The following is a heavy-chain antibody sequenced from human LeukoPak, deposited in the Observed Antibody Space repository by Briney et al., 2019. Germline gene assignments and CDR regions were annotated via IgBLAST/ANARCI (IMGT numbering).Heavy chain of an antibody. Sequence: ASVKVSCKASGYTFTSYYMHWVRQAPGQGLEWMGIINPSGGSTSYAQKFQGRVTMTRDTSTSTVYMELSSLRSEDTAVYYCARVRGHLIVGATGAFDYRGQGTLVTVSS. D-gene: IGHD1-26*01. J-gene: IGHJ4*02. V-gene: IGHV1-46*01. CDR2: INPSGGST. CDR1: GYTFTSYY. CDR3: ARVRGHLIVGATGAFDY.